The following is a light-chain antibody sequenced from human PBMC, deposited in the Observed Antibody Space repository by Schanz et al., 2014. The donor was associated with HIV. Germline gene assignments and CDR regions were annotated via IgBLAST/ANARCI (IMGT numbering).Light chain of an antibody. Sequence: DIQMTQSPSTLSASVGDRVTITCRASQSISSWLAWYQKKPGKAPKLLIYKASSLESGVPSRFSGSGSGTEFTLTISSLQPDDFATYYCQQYNTKPYTFGQGTKLEIK. CDR2: KAS. CDR1: QSISSW. J-gene: IGKJ2*01. V-gene: IGKV1-5*03. CDR3: QQYNTKPYT.